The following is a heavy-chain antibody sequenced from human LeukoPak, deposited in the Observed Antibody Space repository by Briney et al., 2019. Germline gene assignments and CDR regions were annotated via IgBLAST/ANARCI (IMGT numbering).Heavy chain of an antibody. CDR1: GFTFSSYE. D-gene: IGHD3-3*01. CDR3: ARSRGDFWSGYLGDV. V-gene: IGHV3-48*03. Sequence: GGSLRLSCAASGFTFSSYEMNWVRQAPGKGLEWVSYISSSGSTIYYADSVKGRFTISRDNAKNSLYLQMNSLRAEDTAVYYCARSRGDFWSGYLGDVWGKGTTVTVSS. CDR2: ISSSGSTI. J-gene: IGHJ6*04.